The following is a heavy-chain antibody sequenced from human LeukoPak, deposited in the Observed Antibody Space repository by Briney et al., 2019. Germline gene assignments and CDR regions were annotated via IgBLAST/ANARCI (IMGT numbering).Heavy chain of an antibody. V-gene: IGHV4-31*03. CDR1: GGSISSGGYY. CDR3: ARAHSSGFNYYFDY. Sequence: SQTLSLTCTVSGGSISSGGYYWSWIRQHPGKGLEWLGYIYYSGSTYYNPSLKSRVTISVDTSKNQFSLKLSSVTAADTAVYYCARAHSSGFNYYFDYWGQGTLVTVSS. CDR2: IYYSGST. D-gene: IGHD6-19*01. J-gene: IGHJ4*02.